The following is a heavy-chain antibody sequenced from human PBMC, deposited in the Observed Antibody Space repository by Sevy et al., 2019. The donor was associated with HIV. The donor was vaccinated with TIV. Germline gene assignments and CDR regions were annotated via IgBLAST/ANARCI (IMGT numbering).Heavy chain of an antibody. CDR1: GFTFSSYE. CDR2: ISSSGSTI. V-gene: IGHV3-48*03. D-gene: IGHD3-3*01. CDR3: ARELGRDTYYDFWSGYYVYGMDV. J-gene: IGHJ6*02. Sequence: GGSLRLSCAASGFTFSSYEMNWVRQAPGKGLEWVSYISSSGSTIYYADSVKGRFTISRDNAKNSLYLQMNILRAEDTAVYYCARELGRDTYYDFWSGYYVYGMDVWGQGTTVTVSS.